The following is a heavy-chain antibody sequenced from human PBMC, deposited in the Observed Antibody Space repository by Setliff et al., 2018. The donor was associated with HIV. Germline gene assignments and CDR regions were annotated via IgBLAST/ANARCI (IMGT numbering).Heavy chain of an antibody. CDR2: IYSGGST. CDR1: GFTVSNNY. Sequence: GGSLRLSCAASGFTVSNNYMKWVRQAPGKGLEWVSLIYSGGSTYYADSVKGRFTISRDNSKNTLYLQMNSLRAEDTAVYYCARDRTCSGGSCYGTWGQGTLVTVSS. D-gene: IGHD2-15*01. CDR3: ARDRTCSGGSCYGT. J-gene: IGHJ5*02. V-gene: IGHV3-53*01.